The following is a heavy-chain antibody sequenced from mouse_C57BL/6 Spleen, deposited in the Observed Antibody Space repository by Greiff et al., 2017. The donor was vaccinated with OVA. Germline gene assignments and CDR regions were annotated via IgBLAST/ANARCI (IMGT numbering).Heavy chain of an antibody. V-gene: IGHV5-6*01. CDR2: ISSGGSYT. Sequence: EVQVVESGGDLVKPGGSLKLSCAASGFTFSSYGMSWVRQTPDKRLEWVATISSGGSYTYYPDSVKGRFTISRDNAKNTLYLQMSSLKSEDTAMYYCARHEYFDVWGTGTTGTVSS. CDR3: ARHEYFDV. J-gene: IGHJ1*03. CDR1: GFTFSSYG.